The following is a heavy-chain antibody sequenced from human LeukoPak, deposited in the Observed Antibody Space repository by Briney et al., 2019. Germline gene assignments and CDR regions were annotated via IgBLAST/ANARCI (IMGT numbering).Heavy chain of an antibody. CDR3: ASLGWFGATFQH. CDR2: ISGSGSTV. D-gene: IGHD1-26*01. J-gene: IGHJ1*01. Sequence: GGSLRLSCAASGFTFSDYYMSWIRQAPGKGLEWVSYISGSGSTVYYAASVRGRFTISRDNAKNSLFLQMNSLRAEDTAVYYCASLGWFGATFQHWGQGTLVTVSS. V-gene: IGHV3-11*01. CDR1: GFTFSDYY.